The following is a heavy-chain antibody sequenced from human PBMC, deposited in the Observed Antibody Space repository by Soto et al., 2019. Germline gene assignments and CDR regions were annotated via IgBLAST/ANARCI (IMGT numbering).Heavy chain of an antibody. CDR1: GYTFTSYG. D-gene: IGHD2-2*01. Sequence: ASVKVSCKASGYTFTSYGFSWVRQAPGQGLEWMGWITTYNGNTNYAQKLQGRVTMTTDTSTSTAYMELSSLRSEDTAVYYCAAVPAARTYYYYGMDVWGQGTTVTVSS. V-gene: IGHV1-18*01. CDR3: AAVPAARTYYYYGMDV. CDR2: ITTYNGNT. J-gene: IGHJ6*02.